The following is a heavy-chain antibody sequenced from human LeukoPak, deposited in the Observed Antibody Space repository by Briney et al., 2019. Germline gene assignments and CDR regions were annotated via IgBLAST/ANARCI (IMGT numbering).Heavy chain of an antibody. D-gene: IGHD3-16*01. CDR1: GFTFGDYA. Sequence: GGSLRLSCTASGFTFGDYAMSWFRQAPGKGLEWAGFIRSKAYGGTTEYAASVKGRFTISRDDSKSIAYLQMNSLKTEDTAVYYCTKSFDVNYYYYMDVWGKGTTVTVSS. J-gene: IGHJ6*03. V-gene: IGHV3-49*03. CDR2: IRSKAYGGTT. CDR3: TKSFDVNYYYYMDV.